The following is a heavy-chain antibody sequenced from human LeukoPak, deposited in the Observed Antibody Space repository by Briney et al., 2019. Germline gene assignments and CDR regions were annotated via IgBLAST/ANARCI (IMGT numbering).Heavy chain of an antibody. V-gene: IGHV1-2*02. CDR1: GYTFTGYY. D-gene: IGHD2-2*01. CDR2: INVNSGGT. Sequence: DSVKVSCKASGYTFTGYYMHWVRQAPGQGLEWMGWINVNSGGTNYAQKFRGRVTMTRDTSISTAHMELSRLRSDDTAVYYCARIFCSSTSCYYFDHWGQGTLVTVSP. J-gene: IGHJ4*02. CDR3: ARIFCSSTSCYYFDH.